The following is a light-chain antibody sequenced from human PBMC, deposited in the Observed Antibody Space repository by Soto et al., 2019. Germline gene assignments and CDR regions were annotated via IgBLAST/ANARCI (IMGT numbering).Light chain of an antibody. V-gene: IGKV3-15*01. J-gene: IGKJ1*01. CDR3: QQYNNWPWT. CDR2: GAS. CDR1: QSVTAN. Sequence: EIALTQSPGTLSLSPGERATLSCRASQSVTANYLAWYQQKPGQAPRLLIYGASTRATGIPARFSGSGSGTEFTLTISSLQSEDFAVYYCQQYNNWPWTFGQGTKVEIK.